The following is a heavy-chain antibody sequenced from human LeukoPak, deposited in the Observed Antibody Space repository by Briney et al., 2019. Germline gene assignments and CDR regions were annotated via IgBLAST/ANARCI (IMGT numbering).Heavy chain of an antibody. D-gene: IGHD1-26*01. J-gene: IGHJ4*02. CDR2: IYHSGST. CDR3: ARTDSGSYPVDY. CDR1: GYSISSGYY. V-gene: IGHV4-38-2*02. Sequence: SETLSLTCTVSGYSISSGYYWGWIRQPPGKGLEWIGSIYHSGSTYYNPSLKSRVTISVDTSKNQFSLKLSSVTTADTAVYYCARTDSGSYPVDYWGQGTLVTVSS.